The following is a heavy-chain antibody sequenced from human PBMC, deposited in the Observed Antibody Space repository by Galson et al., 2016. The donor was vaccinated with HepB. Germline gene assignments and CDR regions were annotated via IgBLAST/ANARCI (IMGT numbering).Heavy chain of an antibody. V-gene: IGHV4-4*02. D-gene: IGHD4/OR15-4a*01. J-gene: IGHJ4*02. CDR2: VHDSGTT. Sequence: SETLSLTFALSGSSITSGNWWGWVRQPPGKGLEWIGEVHDSGTTNYNPSLKSRATISKDHSKNQLSLILTSVTAADSAVYYCARERAKVIDYWGQGTLVTVTS. CDR1: GSSITSGNW. CDR3: ARERAKVIDY.